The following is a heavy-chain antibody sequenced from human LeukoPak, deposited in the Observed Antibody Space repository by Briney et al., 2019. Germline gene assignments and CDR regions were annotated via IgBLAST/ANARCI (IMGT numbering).Heavy chain of an antibody. Sequence: ASVKVSCKASGYTFTSYGISWVRQAPGQGLEWMGWISAYNGNTNYAQKLQGRVTMTTDTSTSTAYMELRSLRSDDTAVYYCVRGGCSGGSCPNWFDPWGQGTLVTVSS. CDR1: GYTFTSYG. J-gene: IGHJ5*02. V-gene: IGHV1-18*01. CDR2: ISAYNGNT. CDR3: VRGGCSGGSCPNWFDP. D-gene: IGHD2-15*01.